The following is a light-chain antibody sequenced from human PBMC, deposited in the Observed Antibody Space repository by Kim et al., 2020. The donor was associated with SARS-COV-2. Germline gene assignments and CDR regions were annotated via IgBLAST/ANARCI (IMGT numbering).Light chain of an antibody. J-gene: IGKJ5*01. V-gene: IGKV3-15*01. CDR1: QSVSSN. CDR2: GAS. Sequence: EIVMTQSPATLSVSPGERATLSCRASQSVSSNLTWYQQTPCQAHRLLIYGASTRTTGIPATFSGSGSGTEFTLTISSLQSEDFAVYYCQQYNSWPPITFGQRTRMEIK. CDR3: QQYNSWPPIT.